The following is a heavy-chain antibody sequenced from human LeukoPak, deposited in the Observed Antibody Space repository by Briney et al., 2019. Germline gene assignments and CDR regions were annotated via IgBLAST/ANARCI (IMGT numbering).Heavy chain of an antibody. J-gene: IGHJ4*02. CDR1: GFTFSSYG. Sequence: PGGSLRLSCAASGFTFSSYGMHWVRQAPGKGLEWVAFIRYDGSNKYYADSVKGRFTISRDNSRNTLYLQMNSLRAEDTAVYYCAKAHDFWSGYYYFDYWGQGTLVTVSS. CDR2: IRYDGSNK. D-gene: IGHD3-3*01. CDR3: AKAHDFWSGYYYFDY. V-gene: IGHV3-30*02.